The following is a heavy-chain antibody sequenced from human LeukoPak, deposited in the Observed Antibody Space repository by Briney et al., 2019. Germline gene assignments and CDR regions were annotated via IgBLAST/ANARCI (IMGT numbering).Heavy chain of an antibody. Sequence: ASVKVSCKASYYTFSTYVISWVRQAPGQGPEWMGWISPYKGNAIYAQKLQGRVTMTTDTSTGTAYMELRSLTSDDTAVYYCATAQDYGEYVLGYFDYWGQGTLVTVSS. CDR3: ATAQDYGEYVLGYFDY. D-gene: IGHD4-17*01. J-gene: IGHJ4*02. V-gene: IGHV1-18*01. CDR1: YYTFSTYV. CDR2: ISPYKGNA.